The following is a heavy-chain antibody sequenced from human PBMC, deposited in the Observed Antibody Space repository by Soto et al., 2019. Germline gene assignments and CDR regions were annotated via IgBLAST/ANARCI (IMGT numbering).Heavy chain of an antibody. CDR1: GGTFSSYA. J-gene: IGHJ4*02. CDR3: ARGTYRSGWYLFDS. Sequence: QVQLVQSGAEVKKPGSSVKVSCKASGGTFSSYAISWVRQAPGQGLEWMGGIIPIFGTANYAQKFQGRVTITADESTSTAYMELSRLRSEDTAVYYCARGTYRSGWYLFDSWGQGTLVTVSS. V-gene: IGHV1-69*01. D-gene: IGHD6-19*01. CDR2: IIPIFGTA.